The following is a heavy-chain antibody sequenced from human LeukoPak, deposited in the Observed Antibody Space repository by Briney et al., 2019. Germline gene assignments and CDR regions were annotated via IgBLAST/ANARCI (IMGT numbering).Heavy chain of an antibody. CDR3: ARSQFDY. CDR2: ISGDGSIT. J-gene: IGHJ4*02. V-gene: IGHV3-74*01. Sequence: GGSLRLSCATSGFAFSSYWMLWVRQAPGKGLVWVSRISGDGSITTYADSVKGRFTISRDNTKNILYLQMNSLRDEDTATYYCARSQFDYWGQGILVTASS. CDR1: GFAFSSYW.